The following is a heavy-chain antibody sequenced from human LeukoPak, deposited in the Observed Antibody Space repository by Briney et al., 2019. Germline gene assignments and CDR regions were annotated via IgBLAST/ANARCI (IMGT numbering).Heavy chain of an antibody. Sequence: GGSLRLSCAASGFTFSSYGMHWVRQAPGKGLEWVSAISGSGGSTYYADSVKGRFTISRDNSKNTLYLQMNSLRAEDTAVYYCAKSTNRYCSGGSCYYDYWGQGTLVTVSS. CDR2: ISGSGGST. CDR3: AKSTNRYCSGGSCYYDY. CDR1: GFTFSSYG. J-gene: IGHJ4*02. V-gene: IGHV3-23*01. D-gene: IGHD2-15*01.